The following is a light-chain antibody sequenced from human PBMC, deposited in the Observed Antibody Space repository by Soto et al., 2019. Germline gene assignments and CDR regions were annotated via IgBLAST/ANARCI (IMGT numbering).Light chain of an antibody. CDR1: QSVSSSY. V-gene: IGKV3-20*01. CDR3: QHYGSSPTT. J-gene: IGKJ1*01. Sequence: EIVLTQSPGTLSLSPGERATLSCRASQSVSSSYLAWDQQKPGQAPRLLIYGASSRATGIPDRFSGSGSGTDFTLTISRLEPEDFAVYYCQHYGSSPTTFGQRTKVEIK. CDR2: GAS.